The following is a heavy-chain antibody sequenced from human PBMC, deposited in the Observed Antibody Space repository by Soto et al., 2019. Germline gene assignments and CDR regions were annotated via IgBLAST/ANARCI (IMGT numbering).Heavy chain of an antibody. J-gene: IGHJ4*02. CDR2: IWYDGSNK. CDR3: ARDLGVVVPAAMTIDY. V-gene: IGHV3-33*01. CDR1: GFTFSSYG. Sequence: QVQLVESGGGVVQPGRSLRLSCAASGFTFSSYGMHWVRQAPGKGLEWVAVIWYDGSNKYYADSVKGRFTISRDNSKNTLYLQMNSLRAEDTAVYYCARDLGVVVPAAMTIDYWGQGTLVTVSS. D-gene: IGHD2-2*01.